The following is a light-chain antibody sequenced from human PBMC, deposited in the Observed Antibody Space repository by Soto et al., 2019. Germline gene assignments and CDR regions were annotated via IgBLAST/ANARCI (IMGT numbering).Light chain of an antibody. Sequence: EIVMTQSPATLSVSPGGSATLSCRASQHVSSNLAWYRQKPGQAPTLPIYRASTRATGIPATFSGSGSGTEFTVTISSLQSEDFAVYYCQQYNKWPYTFGQGTKLEI. CDR2: RAS. V-gene: IGKV3-15*01. J-gene: IGKJ2*01. CDR1: QHVSSN. CDR3: QQYNKWPYT.